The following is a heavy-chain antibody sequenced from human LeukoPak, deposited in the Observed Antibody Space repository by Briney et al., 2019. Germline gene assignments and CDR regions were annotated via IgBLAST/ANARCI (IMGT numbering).Heavy chain of an antibody. CDR2: FNPNTGGT. CDR1: GYTFTDYS. V-gene: IGHV1-2*02. Sequence: ASVKVSCKASGYTFTDYSIHLVPQAPGKGLEWMGWFNPNTGGTHYAQKFQGRVTMTRDTSITTVYMELSSLGSDDSAVYYCARYFYDSSGSSSDARDIWGRGTMVTVSS. J-gene: IGHJ3*02. CDR3: ARYFYDSSGSSSDARDI. D-gene: IGHD3-22*01.